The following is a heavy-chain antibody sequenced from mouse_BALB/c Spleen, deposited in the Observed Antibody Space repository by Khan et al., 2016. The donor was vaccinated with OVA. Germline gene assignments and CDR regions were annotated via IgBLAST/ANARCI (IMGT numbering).Heavy chain of an antibody. Sequence: DVQLQESGGGLVQPGGSLKRSCTASGFTISSYDMPWVRQTPEKGLERVASIDRDSGSTDYDDKVQGQATITADNATNALYLQMSSLKSEDTAMYYCARRDTWGQGTTLTVSS. CDR1: GFTISSYD. CDR3: ARRDT. J-gene: IGHJ2*01. CDR2: IDRDSGST. V-gene: IGHV5-6-3*01.